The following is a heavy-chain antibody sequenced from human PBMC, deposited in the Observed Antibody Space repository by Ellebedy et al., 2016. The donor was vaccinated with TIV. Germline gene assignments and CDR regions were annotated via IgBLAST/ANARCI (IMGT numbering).Heavy chain of an antibody. V-gene: IGHV3-7*01. D-gene: IGHD4-17*01. CDR3: ATDGSYGDYLSPTHAFEI. CDR2: INQDGSEQ. J-gene: IGHJ3*02. Sequence: GGSLRLSCAASGFSFSSYWMTWVRQAPGKGLEWVANINQDGSEQYYVDSVQGRFTISRDNAKNSLNLQMNSVRAEDAAVYFCATDGSYGDYLSPTHAFEIWGQGTKVTVSS. CDR1: GFSFSSYW.